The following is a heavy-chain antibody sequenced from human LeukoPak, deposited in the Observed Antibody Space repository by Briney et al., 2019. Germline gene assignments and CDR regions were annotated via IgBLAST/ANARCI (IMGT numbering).Heavy chain of an antibody. CDR1: GFTVSSHA. V-gene: IGHV3-23*01. CDR2: ITGSGGST. Sequence: GGSLRLSCAASGFTVSSHAMSWVRQAPGKGLEWVSGITGSGGSTYYADSVKGRFTISSDNSKNTLYLQMDSLRAEDTAVYYCAKDRVYTSSWYGGLDYWGQGTLVTVST. D-gene: IGHD6-13*01. J-gene: IGHJ4*02. CDR3: AKDRVYTSSWYGGLDY.